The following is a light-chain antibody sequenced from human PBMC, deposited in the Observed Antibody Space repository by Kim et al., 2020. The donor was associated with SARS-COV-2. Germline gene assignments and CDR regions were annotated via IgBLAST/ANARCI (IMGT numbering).Light chain of an antibody. V-gene: IGKV2-28*01. J-gene: IGKJ1*01. CDR3: MQALQTPPT. CDR1: QSLLHSNGYNY. CDR2: LGS. Sequence: IVMTQSPLSLPVNPGEPASISCRSSQSLLHSNGYNYLDWYLQKPGQSPQLLIYLGSNRASGVPDRFSGSGSGTDFTLKISRVQAEDVGVYYCMQALQTPPTFIQGTKVDIK.